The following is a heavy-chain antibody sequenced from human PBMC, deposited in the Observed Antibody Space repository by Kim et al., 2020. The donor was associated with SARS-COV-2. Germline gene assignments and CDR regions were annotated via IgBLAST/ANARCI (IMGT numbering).Heavy chain of an antibody. Sequence: KSRVTISVDKSKNQFSLKLSSVTAADTAVYYCARRTTTVTTSETSDAFDIWGQGTMVTVSS. CDR3: ARRTTTVTTSETSDAFDI. J-gene: IGHJ3*02. D-gene: IGHD4-17*01. V-gene: IGHV4-4*02.